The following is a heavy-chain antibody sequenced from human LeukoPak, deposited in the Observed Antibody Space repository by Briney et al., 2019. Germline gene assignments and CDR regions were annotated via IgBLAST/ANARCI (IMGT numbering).Heavy chain of an antibody. CDR2: IYTSGST. CDR1: GGSLSSYY. V-gene: IGHV4-4*07. CDR3: ARDYYDSSGYSKYYYYYYMDV. Sequence: SETLSLTCTASGGSLSSYYWSWLRPPAAKGLEWIGRIYTSGSTKYKPSLKSRVTMSVDTSKNQICLKLSSVTAADTAVYYCARDYYDSSGYSKYYYYYYMDVWGKGTTVTVSS. J-gene: IGHJ6*03. D-gene: IGHD3-22*01.